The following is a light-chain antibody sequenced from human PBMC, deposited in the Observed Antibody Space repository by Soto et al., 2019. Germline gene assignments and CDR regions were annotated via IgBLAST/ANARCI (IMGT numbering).Light chain of an antibody. CDR3: QTWGTGIQV. J-gene: IGLJ1*01. V-gene: IGLV4-69*01. CDR1: SGHSSYA. Sequence: QSVLTQSPSASASLGASVKLTCTLSSGHSSYAIAWHQQQPEKGPRYLLKLNSDGSHSKGDGIPDRFSGSSSGTERYLIISSLQSEAESDYYCQTWGTGIQVFGTGTKVTVL. CDR2: LNSDGSH.